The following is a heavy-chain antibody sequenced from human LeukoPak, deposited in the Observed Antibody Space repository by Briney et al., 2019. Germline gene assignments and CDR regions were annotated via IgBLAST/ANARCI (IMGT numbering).Heavy chain of an antibody. CDR1: GFTFSSYA. CDR3: AKDRRPSSGYLSYFQH. V-gene: IGHV3-23*01. Sequence: PGGSLRLSCAASGFTFSSYAMSWVRQAPGKGLEWVSAISGSGGSTYYADSVRGRFTISRDNSKNTLYLQMNSLRAEDTAVYYCAKDRRPSSGYLSYFQHWGQGTLVTVSS. CDR2: ISGSGGST. D-gene: IGHD3-22*01. J-gene: IGHJ1*01.